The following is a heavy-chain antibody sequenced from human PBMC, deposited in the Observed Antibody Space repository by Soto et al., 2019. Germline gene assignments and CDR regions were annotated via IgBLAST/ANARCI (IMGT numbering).Heavy chain of an antibody. J-gene: IGHJ6*02. D-gene: IGHD2-15*01. CDR1: GGSFSGYY. Sequence: QVQLQQWGAGLLKPSETLSLTCAVYGGSFSGYYWSWIRQPPGKGLEWIGEINHSGSTNYNPSLKXXVTISVDTSKXXFXLXXSSVTAADTAVYYCARVPTSYCSGGSCYPYGGMDVWGQGTTVTVSS. V-gene: IGHV4-34*01. CDR3: ARVPTSYCSGGSCYPYGGMDV. CDR2: INHSGST.